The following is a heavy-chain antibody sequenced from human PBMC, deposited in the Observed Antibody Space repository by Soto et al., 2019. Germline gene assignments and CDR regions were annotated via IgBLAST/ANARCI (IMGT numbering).Heavy chain of an antibody. CDR2: IYYSGST. J-gene: IGHJ5*02. V-gene: IGHV4-59*01. CDR1: GGSISSYY. CDR3: ARSPRITMVRKNWFDP. D-gene: IGHD3-10*01. Sequence: PSETLSLTCTVSGGSISSYYWSWIRQPPGKGLEWIGYIYYSGSTNYNPSLKSRVTISVDTSKNQFSLKLSSVTAADTAVYYCARSPRITMVRKNWFDPWGQGTLVTVSS.